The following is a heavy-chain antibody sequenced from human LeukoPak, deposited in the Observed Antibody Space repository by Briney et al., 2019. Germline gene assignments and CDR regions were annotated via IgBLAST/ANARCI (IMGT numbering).Heavy chain of an antibody. CDR3: AKDPHQRIAVAGDFDY. V-gene: IGHV3-33*06. D-gene: IGHD6-19*01. Sequence: GGSLRLSCAASGLTFSSYGMHWVRQAPGKGLEWVAVIWYDGSNKNYADSVKGRFTISRDNSKNTLYLQMNSLRVEDTAVYYCAKDPHQRIAVAGDFDYWGQGTLVTVSS. CDR1: GLTFSSYG. CDR2: IWYDGSNK. J-gene: IGHJ4*02.